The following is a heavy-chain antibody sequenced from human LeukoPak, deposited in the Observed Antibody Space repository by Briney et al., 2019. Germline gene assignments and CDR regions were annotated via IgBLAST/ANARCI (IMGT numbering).Heavy chain of an antibody. J-gene: IGHJ6*03. Sequence: GGFLRLSCAASGFTSSSYWMSWVRQAPGKGLEWVASINQDGSEKYYVDSVKGRFTISRDNAKNSLYLQMNSLRAEDTAVYYCARGRTTVITQRYYYYYMDVWGKGTTVTVSS. CDR1: GFTSSSYW. CDR2: INQDGSEK. D-gene: IGHD4-17*01. V-gene: IGHV3-7*01. CDR3: ARGRTTVITQRYYYYYMDV.